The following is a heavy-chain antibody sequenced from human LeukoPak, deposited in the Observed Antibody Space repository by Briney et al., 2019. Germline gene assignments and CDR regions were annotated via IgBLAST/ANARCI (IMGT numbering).Heavy chain of an antibody. CDR3: ARDPRYSGYDFSYFDY. Sequence: PGGSLRLSCAASGFTFSSYGMHWVRQAPGKGLEGVAVIWYDGSNKYYADSVKGRFTISRDNSKNTLYLQMNSLRAEDTAVYYCARDPRYSGYDFSYFDYWGQGTLVTVSS. D-gene: IGHD5-12*01. CDR1: GFTFSSYG. CDR2: IWYDGSNK. J-gene: IGHJ4*02. V-gene: IGHV3-33*01.